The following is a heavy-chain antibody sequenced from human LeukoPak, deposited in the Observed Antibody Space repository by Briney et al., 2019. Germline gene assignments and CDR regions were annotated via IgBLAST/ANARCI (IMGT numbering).Heavy chain of an antibody. J-gene: IGHJ4*02. CDR1: GFTFSSYS. Sequence: PGGSLRLSCAASGFTFSSYSMNWVRQAPGKGLEWVSSISSSSSYIYYADSVKGRFTISRDNAKNSLYLQMNSLRAEDTAVYYCARDRYPDGYNTFDYWGQGTLVTVSS. CDR2: ISSSSSYI. D-gene: IGHD5-24*01. CDR3: ARDRYPDGYNTFDY. V-gene: IGHV3-21*01.